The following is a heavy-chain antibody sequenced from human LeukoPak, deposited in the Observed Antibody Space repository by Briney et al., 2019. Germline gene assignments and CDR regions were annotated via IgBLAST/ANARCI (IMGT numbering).Heavy chain of an antibody. Sequence: PGGSLRLSCAASGFTFSSYAMHWVRQAPGKGLEWVAVISYDGSNKYYADSVKGRFTISRDNPKNTLFLQMNSLRAEDTAVYYCAKGVDYCSGGSCPADYWGPGTLVTVSS. J-gene: IGHJ4*02. D-gene: IGHD2-15*01. CDR3: AKGVDYCSGGSCPADY. CDR1: GFTFSSYA. V-gene: IGHV3-30-3*01. CDR2: ISYDGSNK.